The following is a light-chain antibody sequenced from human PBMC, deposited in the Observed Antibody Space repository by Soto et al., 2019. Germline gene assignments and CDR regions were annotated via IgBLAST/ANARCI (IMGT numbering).Light chain of an antibody. V-gene: IGLV1-40*01. CDR2: RNT. CDR1: SSNIGAGYE. J-gene: IGLJ2*01. CDR3: ATWDDDLYTPI. Sequence: QSVLTQPPSVFGAPGQRVTISCIGGSSNIGAGYEVHWYQQLPGTVPELLIYRNTYRPSGVPDRFSGSRSATSASLTITGLRSDDEADYYCATWDDDLYTPIIGGGTQLTVL.